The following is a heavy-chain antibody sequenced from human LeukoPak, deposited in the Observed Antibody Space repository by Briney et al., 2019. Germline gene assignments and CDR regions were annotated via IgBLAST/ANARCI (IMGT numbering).Heavy chain of an antibody. CDR2: MNPNSGNT. J-gene: IGHJ6*03. Sequence: GASVKVSCKASGYTFTSYDVNWVRQATGQGLEWMGWMNPNSGNTGYAQRFQGRVTMTRNTAISTAYMELSSLRSEDTAVYYCAXXXXXXXXNPYYDYYYYMDVWGKGTTVTISS. CDR1: GYTFTSYD. V-gene: IGHV1-8*01. CDR3: AXXXXXXXXNPYYDYYYYMDV.